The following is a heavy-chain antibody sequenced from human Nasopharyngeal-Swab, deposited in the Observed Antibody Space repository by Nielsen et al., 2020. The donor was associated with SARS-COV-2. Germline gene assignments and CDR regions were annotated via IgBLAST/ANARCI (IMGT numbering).Heavy chain of an antibody. J-gene: IGHJ6*02. V-gene: IGHV3-11*01. D-gene: IGHD2-2*01. CDR2: ISSSGSTI. CDR3: ARDVVVVPAANQFYYYGMDV. CDR1: GFPFSDYY. Sequence: GSLKISCAASGFPFSDYYMSWIRQAPGKGLEWVSYISSSGSTIYYADSVKGRFTISRDNAKNSLYLQMNSLRAEDTAVYYCARDVVVVPAANQFYYYGMDVWGQGTTVTVSS.